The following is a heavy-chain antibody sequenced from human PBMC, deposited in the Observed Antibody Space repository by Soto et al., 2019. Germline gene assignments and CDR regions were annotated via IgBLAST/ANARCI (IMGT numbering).Heavy chain of an antibody. Sequence: EGRLEESGGGLVQPGGSLRLSCAASGFTFSNYWMHWVRQGSGKGLEWVSYINSDGSNSRYADSVKGRFTISRDNAKNMLYLQANSLRAEDTAVYYCARGRYCTDESCFNSRFVPWGQGTLVTVSS. CDR2: INSDGSNS. CDR3: ARGRYCTDESCFNSRFVP. D-gene: IGHD2-15*01. J-gene: IGHJ5*02. V-gene: IGHV3-74*01. CDR1: GFTFSNYW.